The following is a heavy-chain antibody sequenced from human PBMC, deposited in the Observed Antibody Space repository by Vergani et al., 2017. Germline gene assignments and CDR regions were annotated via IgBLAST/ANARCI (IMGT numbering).Heavy chain of an antibody. Sequence: QVQLQESGPGLVRPSQTLTLTCTVSGGSISSGSYYWSWFRQPAGKGLEWIGRFYTGGGTCYNPSLKSRATISVDTSKNQFSQQLSSVTAADTAVYYCARDPLYXTTWPFLLLDMDVWGQGTTVAVSS. V-gene: IGHV4-61*02. D-gene: IGHD6-13*01. CDR3: ARDPLYXTTWPFLLLDMDV. J-gene: IGHJ6*02. CDR1: GGSISSGSYY. CDR2: FYTGGGT.